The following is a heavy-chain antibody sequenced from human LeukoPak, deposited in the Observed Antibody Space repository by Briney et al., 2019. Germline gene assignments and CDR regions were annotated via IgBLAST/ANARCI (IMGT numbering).Heavy chain of an antibody. CDR1: GGSISSYY. CDR2: IYYSGST. J-gene: IGHJ4*02. V-gene: IGHV4-59*01. CDR3: VAVAGKSFDY. Sequence: PSETLSLTCTVSGGSISSYYWSWIQQPPGKGLEWIGYIYYSGSTNYNPSLKSRVTISVDTSKNQFSLKLSSVTAADTAVYYCVAVAGKSFDYWGQGTLVTVSS. D-gene: IGHD6-19*01.